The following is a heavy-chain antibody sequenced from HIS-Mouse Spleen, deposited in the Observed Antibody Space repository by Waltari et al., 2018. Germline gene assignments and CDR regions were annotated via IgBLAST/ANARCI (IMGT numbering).Heavy chain of an antibody. CDR1: GGSVRGYY. D-gene: IGHD3-3*01. Sequence: QVQLQQWGAGLLKPSETLSLTCAVYGGSVRGYYWSWIRQPPGKGLEWIGEINHSGSTNYNPSLKSRVTISVDTSKNQFSLKLSSVTAADTAVYYCARVTIFGVVTNDAFDIWGQGTMVTVSS. V-gene: IGHV4-34*01. CDR2: INHSGST. CDR3: ARVTIFGVVTNDAFDI. J-gene: IGHJ3*02.